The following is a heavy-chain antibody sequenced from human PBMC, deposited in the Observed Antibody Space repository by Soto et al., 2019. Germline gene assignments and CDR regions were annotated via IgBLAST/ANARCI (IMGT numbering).Heavy chain of an antibody. V-gene: IGHV1-45*02. D-gene: IGHD1-26*01. CDR2: ITPFSGDV. CDR1: GNTFTYRY. Sequence: QMQLVQSGAEVKKTRSSVTVSCKALGNTFTYRYLHWVRQAPGQALEWMGWITPFSGDVHYAQKFQERVTITRDRSINTAYMQMSSLRPEDTAMYFCASGGAGSGPFTWELPDHWGQGTLVTVSS. J-gene: IGHJ4*02. CDR3: ASGGAGSGPFTWELPDH.